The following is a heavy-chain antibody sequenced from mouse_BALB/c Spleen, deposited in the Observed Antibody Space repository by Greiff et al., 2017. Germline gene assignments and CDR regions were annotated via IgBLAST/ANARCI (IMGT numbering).Heavy chain of an antibody. V-gene: IGHV5-6*01. CDR1: GFTFSSYG. Sequence: EVQGVESGGDLVKPGGSLKLSCAASGFTFSSYGMSWVRQTPDKRLEWVATISSGGSYTYYPDSVKGRFTISRDNAKNTLYLQMSSLKSEDTAMYYCARRTHYAMDYWGQGTSVTVSS. CDR2: ISSGGSYT. CDR3: ARRTHYAMDY. J-gene: IGHJ4*01.